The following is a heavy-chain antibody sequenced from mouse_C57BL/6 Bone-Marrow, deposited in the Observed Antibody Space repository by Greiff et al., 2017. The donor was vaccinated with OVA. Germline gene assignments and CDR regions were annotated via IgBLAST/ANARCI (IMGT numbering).Heavy chain of an antibody. Sequence: EVKLVESGGGLVQSGRSLRLSCAPSGFTFSDFYMEWVRQAPGKGLEWIAASRNKANDYTTEYSASVKGRFIVSRDTSQSILYLQMNALRAEDTAIYYCARDARDGYYYDYWGQGTSVTVSS. D-gene: IGHD2-3*01. CDR3: ARDARDGYYYDY. CDR2: SRNKANDYTT. J-gene: IGHJ4*01. CDR1: GFTFSDFY. V-gene: IGHV7-1*01.